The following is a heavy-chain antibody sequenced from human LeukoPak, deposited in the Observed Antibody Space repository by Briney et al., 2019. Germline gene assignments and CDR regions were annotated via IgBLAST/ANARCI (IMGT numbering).Heavy chain of an antibody. J-gene: IGHJ6*03. CDR3: ARRFIVVVPAAKHYYYYYYMDV. Sequence: ASVKVSCKASGYTFTSYDINWVRQATGQGLEWMGWMNPNSGNTGYAQKFQGRVTMTRNTSISTAYMELSSLRSEDTAVYYCARRFIVVVPAAKHYYYYYYMDVWGKGTTVTISS. D-gene: IGHD2-2*01. V-gene: IGHV1-8*01. CDR1: GYTFTSYD. CDR2: MNPNSGNT.